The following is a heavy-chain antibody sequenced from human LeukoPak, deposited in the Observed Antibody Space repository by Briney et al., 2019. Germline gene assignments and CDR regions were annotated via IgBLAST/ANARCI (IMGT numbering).Heavy chain of an antibody. CDR1: GGSISTYY. D-gene: IGHD2-21*01. CDR2: IYYTGAT. V-gene: IGHV4-59*08. J-gene: IGHJ4*02. CDR3: ARLRGDTWQYYFDH. Sequence: PSETLSLTCTVSGGSISTYYWSWIRQSPGRGLEWIGQIYYTGATDYNPSLKSRVIMSVDTSEEQFSLKVTSVTAADTAVYYCARLRGDTWQYYFDHWGRGTQVTVYS.